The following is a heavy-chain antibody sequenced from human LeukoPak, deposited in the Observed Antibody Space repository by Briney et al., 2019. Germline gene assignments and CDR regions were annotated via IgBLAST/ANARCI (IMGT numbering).Heavy chain of an antibody. D-gene: IGHD3-10*01. CDR3: AKFYGSGTYYNNYFDF. Sequence: GGSLRLSCAASGFKFDEYPMHWVRQAPGKGLEWVAATTGNGGTTDYSDSVKGRCTVSRDNNKNSLFLQMNSLRTEDTGLYYCAKFYGSGTYYNNYFDFWGQGTLVTVSS. V-gene: IGHV3-43*02. J-gene: IGHJ4*02. CDR2: TTGNGGTT. CDR1: GFKFDEYP.